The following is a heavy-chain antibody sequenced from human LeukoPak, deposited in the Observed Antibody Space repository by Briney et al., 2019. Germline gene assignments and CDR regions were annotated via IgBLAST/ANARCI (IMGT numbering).Heavy chain of an antibody. CDR2: ISWDGGST. Sequence: GGSLRLSCAASGFTFDDYTMHWVRQAPGKGLEWVSLISWDGGSTYYADSVKGRFTISRDNSKNSLYLQMNSLRTEDTALYYCAKGGPYDILTGYYYYYMDVWGKGTTVTVSS. V-gene: IGHV3-43*01. J-gene: IGHJ6*03. D-gene: IGHD3-9*01. CDR3: AKGGPYDILTGYYYYYMDV. CDR1: GFTFDDYT.